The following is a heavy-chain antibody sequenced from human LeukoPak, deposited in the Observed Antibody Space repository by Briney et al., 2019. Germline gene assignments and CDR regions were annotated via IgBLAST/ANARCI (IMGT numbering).Heavy chain of an antibody. CDR3: AGGRGFLIDS. J-gene: IGHJ4*02. Sequence: PAGSLRLSCAASGFSFRSFEMSWVRQAPGKGLECIAYISSGSGTIYHADSVKGRFAISRDNAKNSLYLQMNSLRAEDAAVYYCAGGRGFLIDSWGQGTLVTVSS. D-gene: IGHD3-10*01. CDR2: ISSGSGTI. V-gene: IGHV3-48*03. CDR1: GFSFRSFE.